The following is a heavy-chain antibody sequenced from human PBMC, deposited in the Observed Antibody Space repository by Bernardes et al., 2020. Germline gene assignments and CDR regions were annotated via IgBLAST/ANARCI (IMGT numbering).Heavy chain of an antibody. D-gene: IGHD2-21*01. J-gene: IGHJ4*02. Sequence: GGSLRLSCAASGFTFSASGMRWVRQAPGKGLEWVSLISGDGSATYYADSVKGRFTISRDNSKNTMCLQVDYVRGEDTALYYCAKVHCGGSDCAEIIRVIPHFAYWGQGTLVTVSS. V-gene: IGHV3-23*01. CDR1: GFTFSASG. CDR2: ISGDGSAT. CDR3: AKVHCGGSDCAEIIRVIPHFAY.